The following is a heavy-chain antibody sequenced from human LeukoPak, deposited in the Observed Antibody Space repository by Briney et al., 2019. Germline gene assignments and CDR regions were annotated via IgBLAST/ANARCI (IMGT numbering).Heavy chain of an antibody. CDR2: IYYSGST. CDR1: GGSISSSSYY. CDR3: AREAIVLMVYATMYYFDY. Sequence: PSETLSLTCTVSGGSISSSSYYWGWIRQPPGKGLEWIGSIYYSGSTYYNPSLKSRVTISVDTSKNQFSLKLSSVTAADTAVYYCAREAIVLMVYATMYYFDYWGQGTLVTVSS. J-gene: IGHJ4*02. D-gene: IGHD2-8*01. V-gene: IGHV4-39*07.